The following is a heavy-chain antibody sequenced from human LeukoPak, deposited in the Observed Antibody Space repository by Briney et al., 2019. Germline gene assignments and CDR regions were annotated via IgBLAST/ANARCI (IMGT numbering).Heavy chain of an antibody. CDR1: GFTFSKYA. D-gene: IGHD4-17*01. J-gene: IGHJ3*02. CDR3: ARRPYAGAFDI. CDR2: IGDSGSST. Sequence: SGGSLRLSCAASGFTFSKYATSWVRQVPGKGLEWVSSIGDSGSSTYYADSVKGRFIISRDNSKNTLYLQMSSLRVEDTAIYYCARRPYAGAFDIWGQGTMVTVSS. V-gene: IGHV3-23*01.